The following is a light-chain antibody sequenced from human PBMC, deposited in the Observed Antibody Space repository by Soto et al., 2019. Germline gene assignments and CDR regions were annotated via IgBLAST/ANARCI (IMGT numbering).Light chain of an antibody. J-gene: IGLJ2*01. V-gene: IGLV1-40*01. Sequence: QLVLTQPPSASGAPGQSVTISCTGSSSNIGAGFDVHWYQQLPGTAPNFLIYGNHNRPSGVPDRFSGSKSGTSASLVITGLLGEDEGDYYCPAYDSSLFVVFGGGTKVTVL. CDR1: SSNIGAGFD. CDR3: PAYDSSLFVV. CDR2: GNH.